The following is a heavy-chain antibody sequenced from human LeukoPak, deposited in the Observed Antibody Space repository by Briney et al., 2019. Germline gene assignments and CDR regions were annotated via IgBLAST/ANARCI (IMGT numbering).Heavy chain of an antibody. V-gene: IGHV1-18*01. CDR2: ISAYNGNT. J-gene: IGHJ5*02. D-gene: IGHD6-6*01. CDR3: ARDLGIAARPENWFDP. Sequence: ASVKVSCKASGYTFTSYGISWVRPAPGQGLEWMGWISAYNGNTNYAQKLQGRVTMTTDTSTSTAYMELRSLRSDDTAVYYCARDLGIAARPENWFDPWGQGTLVTVSS. CDR1: GYTFTSYG.